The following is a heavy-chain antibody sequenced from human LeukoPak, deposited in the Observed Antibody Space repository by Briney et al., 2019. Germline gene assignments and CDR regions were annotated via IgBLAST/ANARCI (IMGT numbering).Heavy chain of an antibody. D-gene: IGHD6-19*01. CDR2: IWYDGSNK. CDR1: GFTVSNNY. V-gene: IGHV3-33*06. CDR3: AKTAVAGKDGGRRNYFDY. J-gene: IGHJ4*02. Sequence: GGSLRLSCAASGFTVSNNYMSWVRQAPGKGLEWVAVIWYDGSNKYYADSVKGRFTISRDNSKSTLYLQMNSLRAEDTAVYYCAKTAVAGKDGGRRNYFDYWGQGTLVTVSS.